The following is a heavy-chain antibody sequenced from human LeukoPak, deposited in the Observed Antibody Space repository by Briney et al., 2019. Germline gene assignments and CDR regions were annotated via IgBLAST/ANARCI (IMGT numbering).Heavy chain of an antibody. Sequence: ASVKVSCKASGYTFTSYGISWVRQAPGQGLEWMGWISAYNGNTNYAQKLQGRVTMTTDTSTSTAYMELRSLRSDDTAVYYCARDGGDYYDSSGYYSGTQFDYWGQGILVTVSS. CDR1: GYTFTSYG. CDR3: ARDGGDYYDSSGYYSGTQFDY. V-gene: IGHV1-18*01. CDR2: ISAYNGNT. J-gene: IGHJ4*02. D-gene: IGHD3-22*01.